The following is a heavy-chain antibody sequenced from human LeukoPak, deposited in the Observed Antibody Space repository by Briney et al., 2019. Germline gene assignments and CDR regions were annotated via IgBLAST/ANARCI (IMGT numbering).Heavy chain of an antibody. CDR2: IYSDSNT. CDR3: AKKKSSLFPFDF. Sequence: GGSLRLSCAASGLTVSSDYMSWVRQAPGKGLEWVSVIYSDSNTYYADSVKGRFTLSRDNSKNTLYLQMNSLRAEDTAVYYCAKKKSSLFPFDFWGQGTLVTVSS. V-gene: IGHV3-53*01. J-gene: IGHJ4*02. CDR1: GLTVSSDY. D-gene: IGHD2-2*01.